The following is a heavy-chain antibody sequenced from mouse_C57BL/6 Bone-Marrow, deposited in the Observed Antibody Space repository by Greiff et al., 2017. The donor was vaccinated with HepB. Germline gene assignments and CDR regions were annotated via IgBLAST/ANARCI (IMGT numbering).Heavy chain of an antibody. CDR3: ARDPGEGFDY. J-gene: IGHJ2*01. Sequence: EVKVVESGGGLVQSGRSLRLSCATSGFTFSDFYMEWVRQAPGKGLEWIAASRNKANDYKTEYSASVKGRFIVSRDTSQSILYLQMNALRAEDTAIYYCARDPGEGFDYWGQGTTLTVSS. D-gene: IGHD4-1*01. CDR2: SRNKANDYKT. CDR1: GFTFSDFY. V-gene: IGHV7-1*01.